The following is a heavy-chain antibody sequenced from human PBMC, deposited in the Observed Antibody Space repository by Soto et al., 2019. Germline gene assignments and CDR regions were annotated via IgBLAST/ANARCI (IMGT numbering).Heavy chain of an antibody. CDR1: GYRITIYV. CDR3: ARSQGSSTSLEIYYYYYYGMDV. CDR2: IIPNSGTA. D-gene: IGHD2-2*01. Sequence: PVKRACKASGYRITIYVSSWRRNDTKQGLEWMGGIIPNSGTANYAQKLQGRVTITADESTSTAYMELSSLRSEDTAVYYCARSQGSSTSLEIYYYYYYGMDVWGQGTTVTVSS. V-gene: IGHV1-69*13. J-gene: IGHJ6*02.